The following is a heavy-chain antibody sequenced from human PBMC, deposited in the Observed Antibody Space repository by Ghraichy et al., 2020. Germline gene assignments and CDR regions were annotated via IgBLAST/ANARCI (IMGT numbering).Heavy chain of an antibody. Sequence: GSLRLSCAASGLTFSNYAMSWVRQAPGKGLEWVSTISGSGGDTYYADSVKGRFTISRDNSKNTLYLQMNSLRAEDTAVFYCARGAYGSLDYWGQGTLVTVSS. J-gene: IGHJ4*02. CDR3: ARGAYGSLDY. CDR1: GLTFSNYA. V-gene: IGHV3-23*01. D-gene: IGHD1-26*01. CDR2: ISGSGGDT.